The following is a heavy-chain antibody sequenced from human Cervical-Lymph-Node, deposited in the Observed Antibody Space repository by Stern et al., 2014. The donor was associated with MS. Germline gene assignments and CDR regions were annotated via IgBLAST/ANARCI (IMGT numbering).Heavy chain of an antibody. J-gene: IGHJ4*02. CDR3: AAPPRFDTGGPMGK. D-gene: IGHD2-8*02. CDR2: VNPGTGDA. CDR1: GYTFTAYY. Sequence: QVQLVQSGAEVKRPGASVKVSCRTSGYTFTAYYLYWVRQAPGQGLEWMGRVNPGTGDADYAPRFHGRVTMTSDTSVSSVYVEFNSLQPNDTAIYYCAAPPRFDTGGPMGKWGQGTLVTVSS. V-gene: IGHV1-2*06.